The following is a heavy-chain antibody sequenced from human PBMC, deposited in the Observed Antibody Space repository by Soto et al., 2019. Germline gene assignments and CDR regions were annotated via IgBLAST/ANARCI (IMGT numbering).Heavy chain of an antibody. J-gene: IGHJ4*02. Sequence: SETLSLTCTVSGGSINSGGYYWSWIRQHPGKGLEWIGYIYNSVITYYNPSLKSRVTISLNRSENHFSLKLSLVSPGDGAVFYWARGVYPGGQGTWVTVSP. D-gene: IGHD6-13*01. CDR3: ARGVYP. CDR1: GGSINSGGYY. CDR2: IYNSVIT. V-gene: IGHV4-31*03.